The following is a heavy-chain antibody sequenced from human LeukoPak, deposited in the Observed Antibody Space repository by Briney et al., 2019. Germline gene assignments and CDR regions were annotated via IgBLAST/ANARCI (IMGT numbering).Heavy chain of an antibody. J-gene: IGHJ4*02. Sequence: GGTLRLSCAASLFTFYNYAMSWVRQAPGQGLEWVSTISGSGGSTYYADSVRGRFTISRDNSKNTLYLQINSLRAEDTAVFYCAKEMGGGYDPSDPHYFDYWGQGTLVTVSS. V-gene: IGHV3-23*01. CDR2: ISGSGGST. D-gene: IGHD5-12*01. CDR3: AKEMGGGYDPSDPHYFDY. CDR1: LFTFYNYA.